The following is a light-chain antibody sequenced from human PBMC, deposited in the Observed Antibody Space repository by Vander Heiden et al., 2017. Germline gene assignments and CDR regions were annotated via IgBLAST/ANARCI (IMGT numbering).Light chain of an antibody. V-gene: IGKV1-39*01. Sequence: DIQMTQYPSSLSASVGDRVTITCRASQSISDFLSWYQQKPGKAPKLLIYAASSLQSGVPSRFSGSGSGTDFIFTISSLQPEDFATYYCQQTYSSPPWTFGRGTKVEMK. CDR1: QSISDF. J-gene: IGKJ1*01. CDR3: QQTYSSPPWT. CDR2: AAS.